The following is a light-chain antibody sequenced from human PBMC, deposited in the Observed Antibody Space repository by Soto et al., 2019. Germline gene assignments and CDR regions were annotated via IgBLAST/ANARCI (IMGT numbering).Light chain of an antibody. CDR3: QQYGSSYPWT. CDR2: GAS. J-gene: IGKJ1*01. Sequence: EIVLTQSPGTLSLSPGERATLSCRASQSISSNYLAWYQQKPGQAPRLLIYGASSRATGIPDRFSGSGSGIDFTLTIRRLEPEDFAVYYCQQYGSSYPWTFGQGTKV. CDR1: QSISSNY. V-gene: IGKV3-20*01.